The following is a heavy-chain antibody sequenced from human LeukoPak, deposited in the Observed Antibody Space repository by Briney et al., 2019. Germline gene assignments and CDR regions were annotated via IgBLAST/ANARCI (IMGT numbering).Heavy chain of an antibody. CDR1: GYIFRNYG. Sequence: ASVKVTCKASGYIFRNYGISWVRQAHAQGLERVGLKSAYCGCTNYERKLHDRVTTTTDTSTSTAYMELRSLTSDDTAVDYCARPNDTILDVWGQGTTVTVSS. CDR3: ARPNDTILDV. V-gene: IGHV1-18*01. D-gene: IGHD1-1*01. CDR2: KSAYCGCT. J-gene: IGHJ6*02.